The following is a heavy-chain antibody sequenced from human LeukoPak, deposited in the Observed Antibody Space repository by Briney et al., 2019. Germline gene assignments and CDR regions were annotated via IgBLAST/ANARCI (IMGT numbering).Heavy chain of an antibody. V-gene: IGHV3-30-3*01. CDR3: ARVRGKGHMVRAHAFDI. CDR2: ISYDGSNK. D-gene: IGHD3-10*01. J-gene: IGHJ3*02. CDR1: GFTFSSYA. Sequence: GRSLRLSCAASGFTFSSYAMHWVRQAPGKGLEWVAVISYDGSNKYYADSVKGRFTISRDNSKNTLYLQMNSLRAEDTAVYYCARVRGKGHMVRAHAFDIRGQGTMVTVSS.